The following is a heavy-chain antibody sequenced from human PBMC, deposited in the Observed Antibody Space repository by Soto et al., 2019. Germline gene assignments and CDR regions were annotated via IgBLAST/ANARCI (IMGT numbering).Heavy chain of an antibody. Sequence: PGGSLRLSCAASGFTFSSYAMHWVRQAPGKGLEWVAVISYDGSNKYYADSVKGRFPISRDNSKNTLYLQMNSLRAEDTAVYYCARDRRYYYHNSGPLDYWGQGTLVTVPS. CDR1: GFTFSSYA. CDR3: ARDRRYYYHNSGPLDY. V-gene: IGHV3-30-3*01. J-gene: IGHJ4*02. CDR2: ISYDGSNK. D-gene: IGHD3-22*01.